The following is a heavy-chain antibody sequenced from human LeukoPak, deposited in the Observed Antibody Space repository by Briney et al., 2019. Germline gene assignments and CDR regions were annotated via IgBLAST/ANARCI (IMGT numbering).Heavy chain of an antibody. J-gene: IGHJ4*02. V-gene: IGHV3-33*08. CDR2: IWYDGSNK. Sequence: PGRSLRLSCAASGFTFSSYAMHWVRQAPGKGLEWVAVIWYDGSNKYYADSVKGRFTISRDNSKNTLYLQMNSLRAEDTAVYYCARDAVYSSSWQYYWGQGTLVTVSS. D-gene: IGHD6-13*01. CDR3: ARDAVYSSSWQYY. CDR1: GFTFSSYA.